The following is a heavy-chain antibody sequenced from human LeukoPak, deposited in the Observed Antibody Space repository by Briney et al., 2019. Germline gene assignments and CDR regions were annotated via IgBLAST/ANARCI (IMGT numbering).Heavy chain of an antibody. Sequence: SETLSLTCAAYGGSFSGYYWSWIRQPPGKGLEWIREVNHSGSTNYNPSLKSRVTISVDTSKNQFSLKLSSVTAADTAVYYCARRLHGIAAAGTSDYWGQGTLVTVSS. CDR1: GGSFSGYY. J-gene: IGHJ4*02. CDR3: ARRLHGIAAAGTSDY. CDR2: VNHSGST. D-gene: IGHD6-13*01. V-gene: IGHV4-34*01.